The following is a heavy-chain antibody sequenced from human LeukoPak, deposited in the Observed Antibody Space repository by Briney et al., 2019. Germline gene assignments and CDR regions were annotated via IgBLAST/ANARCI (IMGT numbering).Heavy chain of an antibody. CDR1: GFSFSNSA. Sequence: GRSPRLSCAASGFSFSNSAMHWVRQAPGRGLEWVAVISYDGTNKDSADSVKGRFTISRDNSKNTLYLQMNTLRTEDTALYYCARDMAYSGSYGSLDYWGQGTLVTVSS. CDR3: ARDMAYSGSYGSLDY. CDR2: ISYDGTNK. D-gene: IGHD1-26*01. V-gene: IGHV3-30-3*01. J-gene: IGHJ4*02.